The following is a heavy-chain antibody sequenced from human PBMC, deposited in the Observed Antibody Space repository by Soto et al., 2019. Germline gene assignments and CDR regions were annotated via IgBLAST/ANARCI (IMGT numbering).Heavy chain of an antibody. V-gene: IGHV4-31*03. Sequence: SETLSLTCTVSGGSINSGGSYWTWIRQHPEKGLEWLGNIDHSGTTYYNPSLRSRLSISLDTSENQFSLQVTSMAAADTAVYFCVRARGSSYQNDFDLWGQGSRVTVSS. CDR2: IDHSGTT. CDR1: GGSINSGGSY. D-gene: IGHD5-18*01. J-gene: IGHJ5*02. CDR3: VRARGSSYQNDFDL.